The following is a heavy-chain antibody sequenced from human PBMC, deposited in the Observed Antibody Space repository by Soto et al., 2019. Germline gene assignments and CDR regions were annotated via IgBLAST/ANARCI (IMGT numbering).Heavy chain of an antibody. D-gene: IGHD2-21*02. CDR2: INPNSGGT. CDR1: GYTFTGYY. Sequence: GASVKVSCKASGYTFTGYYMHWVRQAPGQGLEWMGWINPNSGGTNYAQKFQGRVTMTRDTSTSTAYMELSRLRSDDTAVYYCARVSCGGDCYPQSDYWGQGTLVTVSS. V-gene: IGHV1-2*02. J-gene: IGHJ4*02. CDR3: ARVSCGGDCYPQSDY.